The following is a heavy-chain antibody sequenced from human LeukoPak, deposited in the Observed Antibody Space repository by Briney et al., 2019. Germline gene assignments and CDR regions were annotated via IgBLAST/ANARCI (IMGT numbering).Heavy chain of an antibody. V-gene: IGHV3-7*03. CDR2: IKEDGSER. CDR1: AFIFSGHW. Sequence: GGSLRLSCEGSAFIFSGHWMNWVRQTPGKGLEWVASIKEDGSERQYVDFVKGRFAISRDNAKNSLYLQLNSLRVDDTAVYYCARDSRRVGATGGSDYWGQGTLVTVSS. J-gene: IGHJ4*02. CDR3: ARDSRRVGATGGSDY. D-gene: IGHD1-26*01.